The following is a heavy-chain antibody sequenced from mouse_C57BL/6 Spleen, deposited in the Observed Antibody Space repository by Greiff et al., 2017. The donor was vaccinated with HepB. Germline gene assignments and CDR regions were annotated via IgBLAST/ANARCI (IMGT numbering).Heavy chain of an antibody. CDR2: IHPNSGST. Sequence: QVQLQQPGAELVKPGASVKLSCKASGYTFTSYWMHWVKQRPGQGLEWIGMIHPNSGSTNYNEKFKSKATLTVDNSSSTAYMQLSSLTSEDSAVYYCARSLLHYYAMDYWGQGTSVTVSS. J-gene: IGHJ4*01. CDR3: ARSLLHYYAMDY. CDR1: GYTFTSYW. V-gene: IGHV1-64*01.